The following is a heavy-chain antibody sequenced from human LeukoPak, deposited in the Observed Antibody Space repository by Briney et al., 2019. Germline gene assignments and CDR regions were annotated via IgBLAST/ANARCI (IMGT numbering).Heavy chain of an antibody. CDR1: GGSISSGSYY. D-gene: IGHD1-26*01. J-gene: IGHJ4*02. CDR3: AREEALGSGSFDY. Sequence: SETLSLTCTVSGGSISSGSYYWSWIRQPAGKRLEWIGRIYTSGSTNYNPSLKSRVTISVDTSKNQFSLKLSSVTAADTAVYYCAREEALGSGSFDYWGQGTLVTVSS. V-gene: IGHV4-61*02. CDR2: IYTSGST.